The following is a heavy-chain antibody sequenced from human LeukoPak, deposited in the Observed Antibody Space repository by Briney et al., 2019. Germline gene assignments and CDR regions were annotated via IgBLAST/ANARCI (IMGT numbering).Heavy chain of an antibody. Sequence: SSETLSLTCAVYGGSFSDYYWSWIRQPPGRGLEWIGEINHSGSTNYNPSLKSRVTISVDTSKNQFSLKLSSVTAADTAVYYCASKYGDYDDYWGQGTLVTVSS. J-gene: IGHJ4*02. V-gene: IGHV4-34*01. CDR3: ASKYGDYDDY. CDR1: GGSFSDYY. D-gene: IGHD4-17*01. CDR2: INHSGST.